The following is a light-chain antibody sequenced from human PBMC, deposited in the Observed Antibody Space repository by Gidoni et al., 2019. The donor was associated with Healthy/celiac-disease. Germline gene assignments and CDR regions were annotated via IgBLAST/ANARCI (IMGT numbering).Light chain of an antibody. V-gene: IGKV1-27*01. CDR3: QKYNSAPLT. J-gene: IGKJ4*01. Sequence: DIQMTQSPSSLSASVGDRVTITCRASQGISNYFAWYQQKPGEVPKLLIYAASTLQSGVPSRFRGSGSRTDFTLTISRLQHEDVATYYCQKYNSAPLTFGGGTKVEIK. CDR1: QGISNY. CDR2: AAS.